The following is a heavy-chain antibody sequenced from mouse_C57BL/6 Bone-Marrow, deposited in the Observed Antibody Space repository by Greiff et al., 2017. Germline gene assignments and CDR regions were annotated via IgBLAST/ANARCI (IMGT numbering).Heavy chain of an antibody. Sequence: EVQLVQSGGGLVKPGGSLKLSCAASGFNFSDYGMHWVRQAPEKGLEWVAYISIGSSTIYYADNVKGRFTISRDNATNTLFLHITSLRSEDTAMYYCTRGLRPYAIDYWGQGTSVTVSS. CDR2: ISIGSSTI. CDR1: GFNFSDYG. J-gene: IGHJ4*01. D-gene: IGHD2-4*01. CDR3: TRGLRPYAIDY. V-gene: IGHV5-17*01.